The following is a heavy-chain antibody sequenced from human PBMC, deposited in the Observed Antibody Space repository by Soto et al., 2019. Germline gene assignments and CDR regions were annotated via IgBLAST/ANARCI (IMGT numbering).Heavy chain of an antibody. V-gene: IGHV1-69*13. D-gene: IGHD5-18*01. J-gene: IGHJ4*02. Sequence: ASVKVSCKASGGTFSSYAISWVRQAPGQGLEWMGGIIPIFGTANYAQKFQGRVTITADESTSTAYMELSSLRSEDTAVYYCARDAPNTAMGHFDYWGQGTLVTVSS. CDR1: GGTFSSYA. CDR2: IIPIFGTA. CDR3: ARDAPNTAMGHFDY.